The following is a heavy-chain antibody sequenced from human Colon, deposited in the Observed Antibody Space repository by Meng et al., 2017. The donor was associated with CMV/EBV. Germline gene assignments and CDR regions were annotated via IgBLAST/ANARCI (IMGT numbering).Heavy chain of an antibody. Sequence: GESLKISCAASGFTFSSYSMNWVRQAPGKGLEWVSSISSSSSYIYYADSVKGRFTISRDHAKNSLYLQMNSLRAEDTAVYYCAREPERGVEVRGYWGQGTLVTVSS. V-gene: IGHV3-21*01. CDR2: ISSSSSYI. J-gene: IGHJ4*02. D-gene: IGHD1-7*01. CDR1: GFTFSSYS. CDR3: AREPERGVEVRGY.